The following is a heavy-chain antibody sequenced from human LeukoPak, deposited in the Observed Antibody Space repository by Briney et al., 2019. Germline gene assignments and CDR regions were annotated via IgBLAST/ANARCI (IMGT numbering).Heavy chain of an antibody. CDR1: GYTFTGYY. Sequence: GASVKVSCKASGYTFTGYYMHWVRQAPGQGLEWMGWINPNSGGTNYAQKFQGRVTMTRDTSISTAYMELSRLRSDDTAVYYCARDPVYCSSTSCYESLSYYYYYYMDVWGKGTTVTVSS. CDR3: ARDPVYCSSTSCYESLSYYYYYYMDV. D-gene: IGHD2-2*01. V-gene: IGHV1-2*02. CDR2: INPNSGGT. J-gene: IGHJ6*03.